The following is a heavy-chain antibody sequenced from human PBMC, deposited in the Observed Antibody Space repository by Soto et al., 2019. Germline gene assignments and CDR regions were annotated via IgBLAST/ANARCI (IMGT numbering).Heavy chain of an antibody. Sequence: QVQLVQSGAEVKKPGSSVKVSCKASGGTFSSYAISWVRQAPGQGLEWMGGIIPIFGTANYAQKFQGRVTISADESTSTAYMELSSLRSEDTAVYYYAREWQIAARRYNWFDPWGQGTLVTVSS. CDR3: AREWQIAARRYNWFDP. CDR1: GGTFSSYA. V-gene: IGHV1-69*12. J-gene: IGHJ5*02. CDR2: IIPIFGTA. D-gene: IGHD6-6*01.